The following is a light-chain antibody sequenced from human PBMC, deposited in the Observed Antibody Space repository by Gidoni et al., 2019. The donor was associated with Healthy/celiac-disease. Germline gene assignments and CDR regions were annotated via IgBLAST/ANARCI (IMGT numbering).Light chain of an antibody. CDR1: QGISNY. V-gene: IGKV1-27*01. CDR3: QKYNSDPLN. CDR2: VEY. J-gene: IGKJ4*01. Sequence: DIQMTQSPSSPSESVGDRVTITYLASQGISNYLAWYQQKPGKVPKLLIYVEYTLQSGVQSRLSGSGYGTDFTMTSSSMQPEDVATYYCQKYNSDPLNFXGXTKVEIK.